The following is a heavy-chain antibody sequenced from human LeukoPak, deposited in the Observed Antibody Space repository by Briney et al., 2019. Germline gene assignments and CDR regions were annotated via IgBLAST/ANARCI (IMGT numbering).Heavy chain of an antibody. Sequence: ASVKVSCKASGYTSTCYGVSWVRQAPGQGLEWMGWISPYNGNTNYAQKFQGRVTMTTDTSTSTAYMELRSLRSDDTAVYYCARVKLTGNFGRGFFDYWGQGTLVTVSS. D-gene: IGHD3-9*01. V-gene: IGHV1-18*01. CDR3: ARVKLTGNFGRGFFDY. CDR1: GYTSTCYG. CDR2: ISPYNGNT. J-gene: IGHJ4*02.